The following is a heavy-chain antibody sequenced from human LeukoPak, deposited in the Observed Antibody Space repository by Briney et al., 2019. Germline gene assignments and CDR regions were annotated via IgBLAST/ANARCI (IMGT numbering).Heavy chain of an antibody. CDR2: INPNSGGT. J-gene: IGHJ4*02. CDR3: ARDLPLYYYDSSGYSHL. D-gene: IGHD3-22*01. CDR1: GYTFTGYY. V-gene: IGHV1-2*02. Sequence: GASVKVSCKASGYTFTGYYMHWVRQAPGQGLEWMGWINPNSGGTNYAQKFQGRVTMTRDTSISTAYMELSRLRSDDTAVYYWARDLPLYYYDSSGYSHLWGQGTLVTVSS.